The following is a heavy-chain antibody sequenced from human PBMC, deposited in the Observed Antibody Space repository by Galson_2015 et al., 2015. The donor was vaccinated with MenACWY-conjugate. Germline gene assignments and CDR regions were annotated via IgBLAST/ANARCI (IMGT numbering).Heavy chain of an antibody. D-gene: IGHD1-26*01. J-gene: IGHJ5*02. CDR2: IYPGDSDT. V-gene: IGHV5-51*01. CDR3: ARLRGSYVFRFDP. Sequence: SGAEVKKPGESLQTSCTGSGYSFTSYWIGWVRQMPGKGLEWMGIIYPGDSDTRYSPSFQGQVTISADKSISTAYLQWSSLKASDTAMYYCARLRGSYVFRFDPWGQGTLVTVSS. CDR1: GYSFTSYW.